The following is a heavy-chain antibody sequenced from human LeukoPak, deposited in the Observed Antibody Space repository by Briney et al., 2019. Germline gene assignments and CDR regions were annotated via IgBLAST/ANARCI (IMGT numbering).Heavy chain of an antibody. J-gene: IGHJ4*02. Sequence: PSETLSLTCTVSGGSISSSSYYWGWIRQPPGKGLEWIGSIYYSGSTYYNPSLKSRVTISVDTSKNQFSLKLSSVTAADTAVYYCARVIGSWYKEAYFDYWGQGTLVTVSS. V-gene: IGHV4-39*07. D-gene: IGHD6-13*01. CDR2: IYYSGST. CDR1: GGSISSSSYY. CDR3: ARVIGSWYKEAYFDY.